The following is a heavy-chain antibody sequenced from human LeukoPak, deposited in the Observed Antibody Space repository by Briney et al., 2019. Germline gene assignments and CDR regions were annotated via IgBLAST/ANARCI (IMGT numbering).Heavy chain of an antibody. V-gene: IGHV3-30*03. D-gene: IGHD3-3*01. CDR2: ISNDGSNK. Sequence: ATSLSPSNASCYIITSYYVSWVRQQAGDKVEWSVAVISNDGSNKHNAYSVEGRFTNSRDNSKSTRYLQMNSLRTEDTAMYYCARDFWSGGCMDVWGQGTTVTVSS. CDR1: CYIITSYY. J-gene: IGHJ6*02. CDR3: ARDFWSGGCMDV.